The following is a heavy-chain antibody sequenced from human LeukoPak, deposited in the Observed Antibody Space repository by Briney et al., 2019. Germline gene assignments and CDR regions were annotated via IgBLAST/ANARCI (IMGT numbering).Heavy chain of an antibody. V-gene: IGHV1-8*01. J-gene: IGHJ6*02. CDR3: ARAMVRGAYYYYYGMDV. CDR2: MNPNSGNT. CDR1: GYTFTSYD. Sequence: GASVKVSCKASGYTFTSYDINRVRQATGQGLEWMGWMNPNSGNTGYAQKFQGRVTMTRNTSISTAYMELSSLRSEDTAVYYCARAMVRGAYYYYYGMDVWGQGTTVTVSS. D-gene: IGHD3-10*01.